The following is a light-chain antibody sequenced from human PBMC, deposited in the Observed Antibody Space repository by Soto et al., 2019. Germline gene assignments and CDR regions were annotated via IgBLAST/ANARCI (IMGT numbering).Light chain of an antibody. J-gene: IGLJ3*02. CDR1: SSDIGSNNY. Sequence: QSVLTQPASVSGSPGQSITISCTGTSSDIGSNNYVSWFQQRPGKAPTLIIYEVSNRPSGVSNHFSGSKSGNTAFLTISGLLPEDEAEYYCSSYTTTTRLFGGGTKLTVL. CDR2: EVS. CDR3: SSYTTTTRL. V-gene: IGLV2-14*01.